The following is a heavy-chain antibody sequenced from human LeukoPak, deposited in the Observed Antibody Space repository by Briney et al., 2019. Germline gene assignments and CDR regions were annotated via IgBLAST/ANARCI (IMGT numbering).Heavy chain of an antibody. Sequence: PSETLSLTCTVSGGSISSSSYYWGWIRQPPGKGLEWIGSIYYSGSTYYNPSLKSRVTISVDTTKNQFSLKLSSVTAADTAVYYCARSFDSSGLVDYWGQGTLVTVSS. CDR2: IYYSGST. V-gene: IGHV4-39*01. CDR1: GGSISSSSYY. J-gene: IGHJ4*02. CDR3: ARSFDSSGLVDY. D-gene: IGHD3-22*01.